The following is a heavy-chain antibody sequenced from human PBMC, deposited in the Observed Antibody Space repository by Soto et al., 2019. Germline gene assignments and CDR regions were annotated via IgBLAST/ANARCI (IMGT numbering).Heavy chain of an antibody. Sequence: PGGSLRLSCAASGFTFSSYSMNWVRQAPGKGLEWVSSISSSSSYIYYADSVKGRFTISRDNAKNSLYLQMNSLRAEDTTVYYCARDRVIAAAENDAFDIWGQGTMVTVSS. CDR1: GFTFSSYS. CDR2: ISSSSSYI. V-gene: IGHV3-21*01. CDR3: ARDRVIAAAENDAFDI. D-gene: IGHD6-13*01. J-gene: IGHJ3*02.